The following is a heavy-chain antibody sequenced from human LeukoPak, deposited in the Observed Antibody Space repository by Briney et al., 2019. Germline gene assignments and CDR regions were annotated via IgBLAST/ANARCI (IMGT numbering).Heavy chain of an antibody. CDR1: GFTFSHYA. Sequence: GGSLRLSCAASGFTFSHYAMHWVRQAPGKGLEWVAVISYDGNHKYYADSVKGRFTIARDNSKNTLYVQMNSLRAEDTAVYYCARARNGTLKYWGQGTLVTVCS. D-gene: IGHD1-26*01. CDR2: ISYDGNHK. V-gene: IGHV3-30*01. J-gene: IGHJ4*02. CDR3: ARARNGTLKY.